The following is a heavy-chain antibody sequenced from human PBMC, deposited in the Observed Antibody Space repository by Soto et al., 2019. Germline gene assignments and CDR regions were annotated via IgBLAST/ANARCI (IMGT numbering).Heavy chain of an antibody. CDR1: GGSISSSSYY. J-gene: IGHJ6*03. V-gene: IGHV4-39*01. CDR2: IYYSGST. D-gene: IGHD3-3*01. CDR3: AMTNTIFGVVDSYYYMDV. Sequence: PSETLSLTCTVSGGSISSSSYYWGWIRQPPGKGLEWIGSIYYSGSTYYNPSLKSRVTISVDTSKNQFSLKLSSVTAADTAVYYCAMTNTIFGVVDSYYYMDVWGKGTTVTVSS.